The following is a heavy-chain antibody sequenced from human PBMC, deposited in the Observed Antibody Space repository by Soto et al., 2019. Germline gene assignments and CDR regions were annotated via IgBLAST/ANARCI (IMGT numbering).Heavy chain of an antibody. Sequence: GGSLRLSCAASDSTIRRYAMSWVRQAPGKGLEWVSGITGNSARIYYADSVKGRFSISRDNSKNTLYLQMDTLRAEDTAVYYCAKNGDFDYDAFDVWGQGTVVTVSS. CDR2: ITGNSARI. CDR1: DSTIRRYA. V-gene: IGHV3-23*01. D-gene: IGHD3-16*01. J-gene: IGHJ3*01. CDR3: AKNGDFDYDAFDV.